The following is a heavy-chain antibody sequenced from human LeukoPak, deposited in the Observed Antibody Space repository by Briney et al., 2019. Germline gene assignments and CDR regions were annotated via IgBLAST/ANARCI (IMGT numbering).Heavy chain of an antibody. CDR3: ARGNKWSFDS. J-gene: IGHJ4*02. Sequence: GGSLRLSCVASGFTLSTYRMHWVRQAPGKGLVWVSRINSDGSATSYADSVMVRFTISRDSAKNTLYLQMNSLRPEDTAVYYCARGNKWSFDSWGQGALVTVSS. D-gene: IGHD2-15*01. CDR1: GFTLSTYR. V-gene: IGHV3-74*01. CDR2: INSDGSAT.